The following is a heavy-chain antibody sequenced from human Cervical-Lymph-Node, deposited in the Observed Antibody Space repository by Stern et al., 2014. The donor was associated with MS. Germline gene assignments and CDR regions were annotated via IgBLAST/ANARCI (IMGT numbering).Heavy chain of an antibody. V-gene: IGHV4-59*01. CDR3: AREGEYCSGSRCYPFLDY. D-gene: IGHD2-15*01. CDR2: FYHTGSV. Sequence: QVQLQESGPGLVKPSETLSLTCTVSGGSLRSYYWNWIRQAPGKGLEWLGFFYHTGSVNYNPPLSSRVAMSVDTSKNQFSLTVSSVTAADTAVYYCAREGEYCSGSRCYPFLDYWGQGTLVTVSS. J-gene: IGHJ4*02. CDR1: GGSLRSYY.